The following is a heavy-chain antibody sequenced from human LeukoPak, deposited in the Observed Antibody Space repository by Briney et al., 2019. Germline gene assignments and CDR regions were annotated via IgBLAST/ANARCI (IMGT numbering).Heavy chain of an antibody. CDR3: ARQDWAVAGTDY. Sequence: SETLSLTCTVSGYSISSGYYWGWIRQPPGKGLEWIGSIYYSGSTYYNPSLKSRVTISVDTSKNQFSLKLSSVTAADTAVYYCARQDWAVAGTDYWGQGTLVTVSS. J-gene: IGHJ4*02. D-gene: IGHD6-19*01. CDR2: IYYSGST. CDR1: GYSISSGYY. V-gene: IGHV4-38-2*02.